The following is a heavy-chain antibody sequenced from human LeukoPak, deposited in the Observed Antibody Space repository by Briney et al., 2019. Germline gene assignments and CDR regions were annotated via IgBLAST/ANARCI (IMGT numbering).Heavy chain of an antibody. CDR1: GGSISSYY. CDR3: ARDLAYYYDSSGYYSLFDY. D-gene: IGHD3-22*01. CDR2: IYTNGST. J-gene: IGHJ4*02. Sequence: SETLSLXCTVSGGSISSYYWSWIRQPAGKGLEWIGRIYTNGSTNYNPSLKSRVTMSVDTSKNQFSLKLSSVTAADTAVYYCARDLAYYYDSSGYYSLFDYWGQGTLVTVSS. V-gene: IGHV4-4*07.